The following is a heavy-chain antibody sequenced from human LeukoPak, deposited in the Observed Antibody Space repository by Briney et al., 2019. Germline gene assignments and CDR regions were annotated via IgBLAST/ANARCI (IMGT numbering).Heavy chain of an antibody. V-gene: IGHV4-39*01. CDR3: ARAGTYYYDSSGYYRPPYFDY. Sequence: PSETLSLTCTVSGGSISSSSYYWGWIRQPPGKGLEWIGSIYYSGSTYYNPSLKSRVTISVDTSKNQFSLKLSSVTAADTAVYYCARAGTYYYDSSGYYRPPYFDYWGQGTLVTVSS. D-gene: IGHD3-22*01. CDR1: GGSISSSSYY. CDR2: IYYSGST. J-gene: IGHJ4*02.